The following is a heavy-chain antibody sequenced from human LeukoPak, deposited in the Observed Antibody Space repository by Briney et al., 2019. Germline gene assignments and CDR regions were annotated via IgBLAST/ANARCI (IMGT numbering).Heavy chain of an antibody. Sequence: ASVKVSCKASGYTFTSYGISWVRQAPGQGLEWMGWISAYNGNTNYAQKLQGRFTMTTDTSTSTAYMELRSLRADDTAVYYCARDPTQALSCSSTSCYNWFDPWGQGTLVTVSS. J-gene: IGHJ5*02. CDR1: GYTFTSYG. V-gene: IGHV1-18*01. D-gene: IGHD2-2*01. CDR3: ARDPTQALSCSSTSCYNWFDP. CDR2: ISAYNGNT.